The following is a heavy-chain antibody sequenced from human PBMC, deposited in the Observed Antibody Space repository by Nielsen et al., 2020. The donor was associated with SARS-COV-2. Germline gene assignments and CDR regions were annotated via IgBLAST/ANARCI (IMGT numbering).Heavy chain of an antibody. D-gene: IGHD3-10*01. CDR3: ARGWRSAELLPLEY. CDR1: GVSISGYY. Sequence: SETLSLTCTVSGVSISGYYWSWIRQPPGQGLEWIGHVYYIGSTTYNPSLRSRATISVDTAENRFSLRLTSVTAADTAVYYCARGWRSAELLPLEYWGQGTPVTVSS. J-gene: IGHJ4*02. CDR2: VYYIGST. V-gene: IGHV4-59*13.